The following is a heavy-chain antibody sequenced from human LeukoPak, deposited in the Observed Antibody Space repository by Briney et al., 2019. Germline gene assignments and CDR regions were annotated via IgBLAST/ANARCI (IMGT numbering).Heavy chain of an antibody. CDR3: ARGRSPRFGVVVVAATPNWFDP. J-gene: IGHJ5*02. V-gene: IGHV4-59*12. CDR2: IYYSGST. D-gene: IGHD2-15*01. Sequence: ASETLSLTCTVSGGSINNYYWSWIRQSPGKGLEWIGYIYYSGSTNYNPSLKSRVTISVDTSKNQFSLKLSSVTAADTAVYYCARGRSPRFGVVVVAATPNWFDPWGQGTLVTVSS. CDR1: GGSINNYY.